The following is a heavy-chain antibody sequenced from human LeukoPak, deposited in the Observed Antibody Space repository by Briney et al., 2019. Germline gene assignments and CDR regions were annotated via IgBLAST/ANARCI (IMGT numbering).Heavy chain of an antibody. CDR1: GGSISNHH. Sequence: SETLSLTCTVSGGSISNHHWSWIRQPPGKGLEWIGYIYDSGSTNYNPSLKSRVTISVDTSKNQFSLKLSFVTAADTAVYYCARGDYGDPLEYWGQGTLVTVSS. CDR2: IYDSGST. J-gene: IGHJ4*02. D-gene: IGHD4-17*01. CDR3: ARGDYGDPLEY. V-gene: IGHV4-59*11.